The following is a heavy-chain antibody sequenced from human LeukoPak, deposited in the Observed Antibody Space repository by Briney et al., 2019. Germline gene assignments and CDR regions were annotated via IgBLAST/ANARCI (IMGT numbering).Heavy chain of an antibody. Sequence: PSETLSLTCAVYGGSFSDYYWSWIRQPPGKGLEWIGEINHSGSTNYSPSLKSRVTISIDTSKNQFSLKLRSVTAADTAVYYCARGQRYDFWSGYLDYWGQGTLVTVSS. CDR2: INHSGST. D-gene: IGHD3-3*01. CDR1: GGSFSDYY. V-gene: IGHV4-34*01. CDR3: ARGQRYDFWSGYLDY. J-gene: IGHJ4*02.